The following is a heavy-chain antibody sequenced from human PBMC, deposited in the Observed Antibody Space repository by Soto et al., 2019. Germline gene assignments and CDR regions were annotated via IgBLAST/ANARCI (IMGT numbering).Heavy chain of an antibody. V-gene: IGHV1-69*01. Sequence: QVQLVQSGAEVKKPGSSVKVSCKASGGTFSSYAISWVRQAPGQGLEWMGGIIPIFGTANYAQKFQGRVTITADESTSTAYMELSSLRSEDTAVYYCARGRVWIQLSDPSYYFDYWGQGTLVTVSS. CDR3: ARGRVWIQLSDPSYYFDY. CDR1: GGTFSSYA. J-gene: IGHJ4*02. CDR2: IIPIFGTA. D-gene: IGHD5-18*01.